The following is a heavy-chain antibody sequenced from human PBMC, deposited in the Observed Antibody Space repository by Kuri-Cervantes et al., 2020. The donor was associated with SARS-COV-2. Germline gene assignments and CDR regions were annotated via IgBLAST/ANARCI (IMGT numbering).Heavy chain of an antibody. CDR1: GFTFDDYA. J-gene: IGHJ4*02. CDR2: ISWDGGST. D-gene: IGHD5-12*01. Sequence: LSLTCAASGFTFDDYAMHWVRPAPGKGLEWVSLISWDGGSTYYADSVKGRFTISRDNSKNSLYLKMNSLRAEDTALYYCAKGSIVATIAYYFDYWGQGTLVTVSS. CDR3: AKGSIVATIAYYFDY. V-gene: IGHV3-43D*04.